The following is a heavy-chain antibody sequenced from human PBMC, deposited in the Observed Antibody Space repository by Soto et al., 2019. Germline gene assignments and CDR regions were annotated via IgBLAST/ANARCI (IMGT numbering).Heavy chain of an antibody. CDR1: GGTFDNFI. CDR3: VINATYSSSLSPGAGIDG. CDR2: IVPMLGTP. V-gene: IGHV1-69*01. Sequence: QVQLVQSGAEVKEPGSSVRVSCKASGGTFDNFIMNGVRQTPGQGLAWMGGIVPMLGTPTYAEKFKGRVTIPATGSTSRVDMEVTSPPSVDTASYECVINATYSSSLSPGAGIDGWWQGTGVTLPS. J-gene: IGHJ6*01. D-gene: IGHD1-26*01.